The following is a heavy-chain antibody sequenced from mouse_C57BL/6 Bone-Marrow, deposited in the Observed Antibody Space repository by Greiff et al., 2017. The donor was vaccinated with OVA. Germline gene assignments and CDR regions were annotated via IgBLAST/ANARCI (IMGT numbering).Heavy chain of an antibody. V-gene: IGHV14-4*01. CDR2: IDPENGDT. J-gene: IGHJ2*01. D-gene: IGHD1-1*01. Sequence: EVQVVESGAELVRPGDSVKLSCTASGFNIKDDYMHWVKQRPEQGLEWIGWIDPENGDTEYASKFQGQATITADTSSNTAYLQLSSLTSEDTAVYYCTTSFSTVVASDYWGQGTTLTVSS. CDR3: TTSFSTVVASDY. CDR1: GFNIKDDY.